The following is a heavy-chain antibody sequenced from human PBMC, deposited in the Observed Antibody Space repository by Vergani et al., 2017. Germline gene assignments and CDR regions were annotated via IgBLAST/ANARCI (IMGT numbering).Heavy chain of an antibody. V-gene: IGHV3-66*02. CDR3: ARGVGVAARPWWFDP. CDR2: IYSGGST. Sequence: EVQLVESGGGLVQPGGSLRLSCAASGFTVSSNYMSWVRQAPGKGLEWVSIIYSGGSTYYADSVKGRFTISRDNSKNTLYLQMNSLRAEDTAVYYCARGVGVAARPWWFDPWGQGTLVTVSS. D-gene: IGHD6-6*01. CDR1: GFTVSSNY. J-gene: IGHJ5*02.